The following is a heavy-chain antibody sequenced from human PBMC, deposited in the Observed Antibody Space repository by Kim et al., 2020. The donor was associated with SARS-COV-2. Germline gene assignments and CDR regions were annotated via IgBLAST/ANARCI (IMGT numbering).Heavy chain of an antibody. CDR3: ARVGCSGGSCSYYGYYYMDV. J-gene: IGHJ6*03. Sequence: GGSLRLSCATSGFTLSGYWMHWVRQVPGKGLVWVSRINSDGSLTKTADSVKGRFTISRDNAQNKVYLQMNSLRAEDTGLYYCARVGCSGGSCSYYGYYYMDVLGEGTTVTVSS. D-gene: IGHD2-15*01. CDR2: INSDGSLT. V-gene: IGHV3-74*01. CDR1: GFTLSGYW.